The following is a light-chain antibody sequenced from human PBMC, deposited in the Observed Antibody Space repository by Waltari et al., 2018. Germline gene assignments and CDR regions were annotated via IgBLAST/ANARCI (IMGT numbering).Light chain of an antibody. CDR3: QQHGTLPAT. CDR2: RAS. V-gene: IGKV3-20*01. CDR1: QSVGSSS. Sequence: EIVLTQSPGTASLSPGERVTLFCRASQSVGSSSLAWYQQKPGQAPRLVIYRASRRATGIPDRFSGSGSGTDFSLTISRLEPEDFAVYYCQQHGTLPATFGQGTKVEIK. J-gene: IGKJ1*01.